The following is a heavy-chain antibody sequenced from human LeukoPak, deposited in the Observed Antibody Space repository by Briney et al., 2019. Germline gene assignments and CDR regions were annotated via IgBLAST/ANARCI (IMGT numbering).Heavy chain of an antibody. CDR1: GGSFSGYY. J-gene: IGHJ6*02. CDR3: ARGPIVLMVYARYYYGMDV. V-gene: IGHV4-34*01. D-gene: IGHD2-8*01. CDR2: INHSGST. Sequence: TSETLSLTCAVYGGSFSGYYWSWIRQPPGKGLEWIGEINHSGSTNYNPSLKSRVTISVDTSKNQFSLKLSSVTAADTAVYYCARGPIVLMVYARYYYGMDVWGQGTTVTVSS.